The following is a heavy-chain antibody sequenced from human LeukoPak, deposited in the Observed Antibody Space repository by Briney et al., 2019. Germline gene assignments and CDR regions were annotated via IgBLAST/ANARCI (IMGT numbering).Heavy chain of an antibody. D-gene: IGHD1-26*01. V-gene: IGHV3-7*03. J-gene: IGHJ4*02. CDR2: IKQDGSEK. CDR3: ARDHVSGSYPGGY. CDR1: GFTFSSYA. Sequence: GGSLRLSCAASGFTFSSYAMSWVRQAPGKGLEWVANIKQDGSEKYYVDSVKGRFTISRDNAKNSLYLQMNSLRAEDTAVYYCARDHVSGSYPGGYWGQGTLVTVSS.